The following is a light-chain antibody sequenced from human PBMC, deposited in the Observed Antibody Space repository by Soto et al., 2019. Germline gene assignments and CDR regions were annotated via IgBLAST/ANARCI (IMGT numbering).Light chain of an antibody. CDR3: QLINSF. CDR2: AAS. J-gene: IGKJ4*01. Sequence: DIQLTQSPSLLSASVGDRVTITCRASQTISKFLSWYQQKPGKAPKLLIYAASTLPDGASSRFSGSGSGTDFTLTFRSLQPEDFATYYCQLINSFFGGGTRVEI. V-gene: IGKV1-9*01. CDR1: QTISKF.